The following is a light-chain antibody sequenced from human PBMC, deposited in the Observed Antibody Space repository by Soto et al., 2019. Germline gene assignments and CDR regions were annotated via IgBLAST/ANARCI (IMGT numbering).Light chain of an antibody. CDR1: QDITHF. J-gene: IGKJ2*01. V-gene: IGKV1-33*01. CDR3: HQCDSLPDT. Sequence: DIHMSQSPSSLFASVGDRVTITCQASQDITHFLNRYQQKPGKAPKLQLYHAYNLQTGVPSWCSGSRTGTDFSLTISTFQPEDVATYYCHQCDSLPDTFGQGTKLEI. CDR2: HAY.